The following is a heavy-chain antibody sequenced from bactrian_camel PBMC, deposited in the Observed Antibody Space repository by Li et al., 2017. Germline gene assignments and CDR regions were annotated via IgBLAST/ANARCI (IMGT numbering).Heavy chain of an antibody. D-gene: IGHD2*01. Sequence: VQLVESGGGSVAAGESLRLSCVASANVYCMGWFRQVPGKGREGVATIANDGTTDYADSVMGRFRISKDNAVNTPYLQIDSLKPEDTAMYYCAANFGSYCSVDYLQRRANFWGQGTQVTVS. CDR2: IANDGTT. V-gene: IGHV3S53*01. CDR1: ANVYC. CDR3: AANFGSYCSVDYLQRRANF. J-gene: IGHJ4*01.